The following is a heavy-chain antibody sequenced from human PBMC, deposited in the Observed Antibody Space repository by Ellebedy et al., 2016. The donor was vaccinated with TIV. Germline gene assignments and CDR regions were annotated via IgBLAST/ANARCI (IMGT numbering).Heavy chain of an antibody. V-gene: IGHV3-66*01. CDR2: IYSGVSGGST. CDR3: ARTYIGWHGGPDY. CDR1: GFSLNVNY. Sequence: GESLKISCAASGFSLNVNYMSWVRQAPGKGLEWVSIIYSGVSGGSTYYADSVKGRFTISRDNAENSLYLQMNSLRVEDTAVYYCARTYIGWHGGPDYWGQGTLVTVSS. D-gene: IGHD6-19*01. J-gene: IGHJ4*02.